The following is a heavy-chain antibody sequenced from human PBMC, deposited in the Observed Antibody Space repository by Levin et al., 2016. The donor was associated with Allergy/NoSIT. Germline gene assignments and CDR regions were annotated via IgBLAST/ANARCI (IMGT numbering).Heavy chain of an antibody. CDR3: ARDIFVVAQTGWFDP. D-gene: IGHD2-15*01. CDR1: GYTFTGYY. CDR2: INPNSGGT. Sequence: ASVKVSCKASGYTFTGYYMHWVRQAPGQGLEWMGWINPNSGGTNYAQKFQGRVTMTRDTSISTAYMELSRLRSDDTAVYYCARDIFVVAQTGWFDPWGQGTLVTVSS. J-gene: IGHJ5*02. V-gene: IGHV1-2*02.